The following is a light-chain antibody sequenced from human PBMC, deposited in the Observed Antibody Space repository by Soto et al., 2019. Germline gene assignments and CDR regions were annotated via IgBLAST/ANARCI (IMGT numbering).Light chain of an antibody. CDR3: QHYGSSPPVT. J-gene: IGKJ4*01. CDR1: QSVSSSY. Sequence: EIVLTQSPGTLSLSPGERATLSCRASQSVSSSYLAWYQQKPGQAPSLLIYGASRRATGIPDRFSGSGSGGSGSGTDFTLTISRLEPEDFAVYYCQHYGSSPPVTFGGGTKVEIK. V-gene: IGKV3-20*01. CDR2: GAS.